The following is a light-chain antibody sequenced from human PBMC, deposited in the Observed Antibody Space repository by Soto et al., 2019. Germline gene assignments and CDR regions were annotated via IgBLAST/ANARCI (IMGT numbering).Light chain of an antibody. CDR2: ASS. CDR3: QQFGISPRT. V-gene: IGKV3-20*01. CDR1: QSISSNY. Sequence: DIVLTQSPGTLSLSPGERATLSCRASQSISSNYLAWYQQKPGQAPRLLTYASSTRATGIPDRFSGSGSGTGFTHTISRLEPEDFGVYFCQQFGISPRTFGQGTKLEI. J-gene: IGKJ2*01.